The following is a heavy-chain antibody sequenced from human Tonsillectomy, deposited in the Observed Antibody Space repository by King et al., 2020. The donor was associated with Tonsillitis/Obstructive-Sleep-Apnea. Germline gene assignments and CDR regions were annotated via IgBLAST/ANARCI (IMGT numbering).Heavy chain of an antibody. CDR2: ISYDGSNK. V-gene: IGHV3-30*04. CDR1: GFTFSSYA. J-gene: IGHJ3*02. D-gene: IGHD3-16*01. Sequence: VQLVESGGGVVQPGWSLRLSCAASGFTFSSYAMHWVRQAPGKGLEWVAVISYDGSNKYYADSVKGRFTISRDNSKNTLYLQMNSLRAEDTAVYYCARGRGMGGDFDIWGQGTMVTVSS. CDR3: ARGRGMGGDFDI.